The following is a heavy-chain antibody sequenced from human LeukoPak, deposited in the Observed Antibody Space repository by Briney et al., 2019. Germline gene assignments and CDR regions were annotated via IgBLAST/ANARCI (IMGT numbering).Heavy chain of an antibody. D-gene: IGHD3-22*01. CDR1: GGSISSSSYY. Sequence: SETLSLTCTVSGGSISSSSYYWGWIRQPPGKGLEWIGSIYYSGSTNYNPPLKRRVTISVDTSENQFSLRLRSVTAADTAEYYCTRRVAGRGYRDYCGQRTLVTVSS. J-gene: IGHJ4*02. CDR3: TRRVAGRGYRDY. V-gene: IGHV4-39*01. CDR2: IYYSGST.